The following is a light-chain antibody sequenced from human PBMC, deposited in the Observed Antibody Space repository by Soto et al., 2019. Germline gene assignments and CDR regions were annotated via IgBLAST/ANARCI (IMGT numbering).Light chain of an antibody. V-gene: IGKV3-15*01. CDR2: GAS. Sequence: MTQSPSTLSASVGDRVTITCRASQSISSWLAWYQQKPGQAPRLLIHGASTRAPGFPARFSGSGSGTDFTLTISSLQSEDFAVYYCQQYDNWPWTFGQGTKWIS. CDR1: QSISSW. CDR3: QQYDNWPWT. J-gene: IGKJ1*01.